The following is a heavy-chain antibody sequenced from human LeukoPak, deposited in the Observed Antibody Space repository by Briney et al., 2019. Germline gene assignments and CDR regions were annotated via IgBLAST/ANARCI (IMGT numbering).Heavy chain of an antibody. Sequence: SETLSLTCTVSGGSTSSYYWSWIRQPPGKGLEWIGYIYYSGSTNHNPSLKSRVTISVDTSKNQFSLKLSSVTAADTAVYYCARASDFWSGYYLDYWGQGTLVTVSS. V-gene: IGHV4-59*01. J-gene: IGHJ4*02. CDR2: IYYSGST. D-gene: IGHD3-3*01. CDR3: ARASDFWSGYYLDY. CDR1: GGSTSSYY.